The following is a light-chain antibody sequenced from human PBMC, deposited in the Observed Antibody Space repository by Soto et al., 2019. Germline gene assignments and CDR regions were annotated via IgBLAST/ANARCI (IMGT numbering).Light chain of an antibody. CDR3: QQVSSFPLT. CDR1: QGISSW. J-gene: IGKJ4*01. CDR2: AAS. V-gene: IGKV1D-12*01. Sequence: DIQMTQSPSSVSASVGDRVTITCRASQGISSWLARYQQKPGKAPKLLIYAASSLQSGVPSRFSGSGSGTDFTLTISSLQPEDFATYFCQQVSSFPLTFGGGTKVEIK.